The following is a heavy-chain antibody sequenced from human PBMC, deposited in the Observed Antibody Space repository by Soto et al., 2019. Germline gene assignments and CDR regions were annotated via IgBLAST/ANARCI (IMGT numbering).Heavy chain of an antibody. CDR3: AKERTGSNHYYGMDV. V-gene: IGHV3-23*01. D-gene: IGHD1-26*01. Sequence: GGSLRLSCEGSGFTFSRYALSWVRLRPGRGLEWVAWISGSGTGTNSADSVKGRFTITRDNSKTTVYLQMSSLTVEDTAVYYCAKERTGSNHYYGMDVWGQGTAVTVSS. J-gene: IGHJ6*02. CDR2: ISGSGTGT. CDR1: GFTFSRYA.